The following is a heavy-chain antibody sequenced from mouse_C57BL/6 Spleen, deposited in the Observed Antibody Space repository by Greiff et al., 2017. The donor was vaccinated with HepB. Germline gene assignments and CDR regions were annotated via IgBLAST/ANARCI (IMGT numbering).Heavy chain of an antibody. CDR2: INPSTGGT. J-gene: IGHJ4*01. D-gene: IGHD2-10*02. CDR1: GYSFTGYY. V-gene: IGHV1-42*01. CDR3: ARPGNVWGAMDY. Sequence: EVQLQQSGPELVKPGASVKISCKASGYSFTGYYMNWVKQSPEKSLEWIGEINPSTGGTTYNQKFKAKATLTVDNSSSTAYMQLKSLTSEDSAVYYCARPGNVWGAMDYWGQGTSVTVSS.